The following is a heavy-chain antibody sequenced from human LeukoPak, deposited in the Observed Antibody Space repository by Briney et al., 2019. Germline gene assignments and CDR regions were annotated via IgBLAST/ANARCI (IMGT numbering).Heavy chain of an antibody. CDR1: GFTFRSYG. CDR3: ARDNYYDSSGMGLDAFDI. D-gene: IGHD3-22*01. Sequence: GGTLRLSCAASGFTFRSYGMHWVRQAPGKGLEWVAVISYDGSNKYYADSVKGRFTISRDNSKNTLYLQMNSLRAEDTAVYYCARDNYYDSSGMGLDAFDIWGQGTMVTVSS. V-gene: IGHV3-30*03. J-gene: IGHJ3*02. CDR2: ISYDGSNK.